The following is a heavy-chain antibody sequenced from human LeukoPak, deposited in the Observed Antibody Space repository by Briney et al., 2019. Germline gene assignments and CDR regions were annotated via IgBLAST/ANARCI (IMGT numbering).Heavy chain of an antibody. CDR3: ARRLFQLSRYAFDI. Sequence: PSETLSLTCVVYGGSFSDYYWSWIRQPPGKGLEWIGEINHSGKNNYNPSLNSRVTISVDTSKNQFSLKLRSVTAADTAVYYCARRLFQLSRYAFDIWGQGTMVTVSS. D-gene: IGHD1-1*01. J-gene: IGHJ3*02. CDR1: GGSFSDYY. V-gene: IGHV4-34*01. CDR2: INHSGKN.